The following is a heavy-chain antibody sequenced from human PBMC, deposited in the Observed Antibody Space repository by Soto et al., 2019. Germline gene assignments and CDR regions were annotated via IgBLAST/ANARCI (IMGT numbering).Heavy chain of an antibody. Sequence: QVQLVESGGGVVQPGRSLRLSCAASGCTFNNYGMHWVRQAPGKGLEWLAVIWNDGSNNYYANSVKGRFTISRDNSKNTLYLQMNTLRAEDTAVYYCARRQIPPPTRGAANARGGMDVWGQGTTVTVSS. D-gene: IGHD6-13*01. CDR1: GCTFNNYG. J-gene: IGHJ6*02. V-gene: IGHV3-33*01. CDR3: ARRQIPPPTRGAANARGGMDV. CDR2: IWNDGSNN.